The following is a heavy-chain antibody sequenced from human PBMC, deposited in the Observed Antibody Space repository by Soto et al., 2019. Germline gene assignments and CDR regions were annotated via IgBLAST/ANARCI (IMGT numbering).Heavy chain of an antibody. Sequence: EVQLVESGGGLVKPGGSLRLSCAASGLSFTNAWSWVRQAPGKGLEWVGLIKSKSDGATTDYAAAVKGRFTISRDDSKDTLYLQTNSLKTDDTAVYYCTTALDYFTTCGVCWGQGTLVTVSS. CDR2: IKSKSDGATT. J-gene: IGHJ4*02. D-gene: IGHD3-3*01. CDR3: TTALDYFTTCGVC. CDR1: GLSFTNAW. V-gene: IGHV3-15*01.